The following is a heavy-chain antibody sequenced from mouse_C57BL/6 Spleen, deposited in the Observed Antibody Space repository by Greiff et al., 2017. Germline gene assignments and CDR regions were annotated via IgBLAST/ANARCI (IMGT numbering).Heavy chain of an antibody. D-gene: IGHD2-4*01. Sequence: QVQLQQSGAELARPGASVKMSCKASGYTFTSYTMHWVKQRPGQGLEWIGYINPSSGYTKYNQKFKDKATLTADKSSSTAYMQLSSLTSEDSAVYYCARGVYYDYDGDWYFDVWGTGTTVTVSS. J-gene: IGHJ1*03. V-gene: IGHV1-4*01. CDR3: ARGVYYDYDGDWYFDV. CDR1: GYTFTSYT. CDR2: INPSSGYT.